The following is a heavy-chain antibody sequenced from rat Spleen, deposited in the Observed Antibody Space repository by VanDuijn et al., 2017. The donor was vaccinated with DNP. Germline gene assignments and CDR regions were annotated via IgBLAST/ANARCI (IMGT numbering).Heavy chain of an antibody. D-gene: IGHD1-11*01. Sequence: EVQLVESGGGLVQPGRSLKLSCAASGFTFSDYHMAWVRQAPEKGLEWVATISFDGSNTYYRDSVQGRFTISRDNAKSTLYLQMDSLRSEETATYYCAKAGGYSPWYFDYWGQGVMVTVSS. CDR2: ISFDGSNT. CDR3: AKAGGYSPWYFDY. V-gene: IGHV5-7*01. CDR1: GFTFSDYH. J-gene: IGHJ2*01.